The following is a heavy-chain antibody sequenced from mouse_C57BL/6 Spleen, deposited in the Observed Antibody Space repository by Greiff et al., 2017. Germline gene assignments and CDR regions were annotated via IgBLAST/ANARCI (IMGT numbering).Heavy chain of an antibody. CDR3: ARHNSNLYYYAMDY. J-gene: IGHJ4*01. V-gene: IGHV5-9*01. CDR1: GFTFSSYT. D-gene: IGHD2-5*01. CDR2: ISGCCGNT. Sequence: EVQRVESGGGLVKPGGSLKLSCAASGFTFSSYTMSWVRQTPEKRLEWVAPISGCCGNTYYPDSVKGRFPISRYNAKNTLYLQMSSLRSEDTALYYCARHNSNLYYYAMDYWGQGTSVTVSS.